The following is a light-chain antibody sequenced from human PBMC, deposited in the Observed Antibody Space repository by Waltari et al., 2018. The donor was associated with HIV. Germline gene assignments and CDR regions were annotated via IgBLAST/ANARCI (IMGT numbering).Light chain of an antibody. CDR3: SCRDSSGDHTV. CDR2: GKN. CDR1: ALKTYF. Sequence: SSELTQDPAVSVALGQTVSITCQGYALKTYFVTWYQQRPRQAPVLVIFGKNKRPLGIPDRFSGSSSGDTASLTITGAQAEDEADYHCSCRDSSGDHTVFGGGTKLTVL. J-gene: IGLJ2*01. V-gene: IGLV3-19*01.